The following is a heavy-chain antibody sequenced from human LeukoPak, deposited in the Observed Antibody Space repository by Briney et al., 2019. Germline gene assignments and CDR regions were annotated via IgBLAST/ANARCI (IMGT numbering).Heavy chain of an antibody. CDR1: GYTFTSYY. V-gene: IGHV1-46*01. Sequence: ASVKVSCKASGYTFTSYYMHWVRQAPGQGLEWMGIINPSGGSTSYAQKFQGRVTMTRDMSTSTVYMELSSLRSEDTAVYYCASGYSSSWYWFDPWGQEPWSPSPQ. D-gene: IGHD6-13*01. CDR3: ASGYSSSWYWFDP. J-gene: IGHJ5*02. CDR2: INPSGGST.